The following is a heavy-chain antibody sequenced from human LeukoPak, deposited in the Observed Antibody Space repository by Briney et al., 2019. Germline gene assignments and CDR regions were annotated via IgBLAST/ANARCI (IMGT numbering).Heavy chain of an antibody. CDR2: IRFDGSEK. D-gene: IGHD2-2*01. CDR3: AKQGLVPATAGD. J-gene: IGHJ4*02. V-gene: IGHV3-30*02. Sequence: GGSLRLSCAASRFTFSSYGMHWVRQAPGKGLEWLSFIRFDGSEKYYADSVKARFSISRDNSMNTLYLQMNSLRPENTAVYYCAKQGLVPATAGDWGQGTLVTVSS. CDR1: RFTFSSYG.